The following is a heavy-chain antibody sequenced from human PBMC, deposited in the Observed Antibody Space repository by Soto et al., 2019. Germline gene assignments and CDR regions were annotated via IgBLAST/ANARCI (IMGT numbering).Heavy chain of an antibody. Sequence: QVQLVKSGAEVKKPGASVKVSCKVSGYTLTELSMHWVRQAPGKGLEWMGGFDPEDGETIYAQKFQGRVTMTEDTSTDTAYMELSSLRSEDTAVYYCATGAGGCTNGVCSRTYFDYWGQGTLVTVSS. V-gene: IGHV1-24*01. CDR1: GYTLTELS. CDR3: ATGAGGCTNGVCSRTYFDY. D-gene: IGHD2-8*01. J-gene: IGHJ4*02. CDR2: FDPEDGET.